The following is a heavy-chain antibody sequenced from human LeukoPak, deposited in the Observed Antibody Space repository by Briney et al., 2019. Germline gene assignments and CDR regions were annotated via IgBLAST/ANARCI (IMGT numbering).Heavy chain of an antibody. CDR3: ARGVVTPFNWFDP. CDR1: GGSISSYY. V-gene: IGHV4-59*01. J-gene: IGHJ5*02. CDR2: IYYSGST. Sequence: SETLSLTCTVSGGSISSYYWSWIRQPPGKGLEWIGYIYYSGSTNYNPSLKSRVTISVDTSKNQFSLKLSSVTPADTAVYYCARGVVTPFNWFDPWGQGTLVTVSS. D-gene: IGHD4-23*01.